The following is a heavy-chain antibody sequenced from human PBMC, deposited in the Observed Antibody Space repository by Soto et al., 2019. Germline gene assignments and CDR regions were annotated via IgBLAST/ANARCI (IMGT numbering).Heavy chain of an antibody. D-gene: IGHD7-27*01. CDR1: GGSISSYY. J-gene: IGHJ4*02. CDR3: ARDSGRVY. CDR2: IYYSGST. Sequence: SETLSLTXTVSGGSISSYYWSWIRQPPGKGLEWIGYIYYSGSTYYNPSLKSRVTISVDTSKNQFSLKLSSVTAADTAVYYCARDSGRVYWGQGTLVTVSS. V-gene: IGHV4-59*12.